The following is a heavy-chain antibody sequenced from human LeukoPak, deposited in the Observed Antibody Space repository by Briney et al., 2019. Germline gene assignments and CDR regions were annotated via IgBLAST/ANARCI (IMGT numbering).Heavy chain of an antibody. Sequence: PSETLSLTCTVSGGSISNYYWSWMRQSPGEGLEWIGYVHYSGSTNYNPSLKSRVTVSVDMSQNQFSLKPNSVTAADTAVYFCARHSGFLTLYYSGLDVWGQGTTVTVSS. V-gene: IGHV4-59*08. CDR2: VHYSGST. CDR3: ARHSGFLTLYYSGLDV. J-gene: IGHJ6*02. D-gene: IGHD6-19*01. CDR1: GGSISNYY.